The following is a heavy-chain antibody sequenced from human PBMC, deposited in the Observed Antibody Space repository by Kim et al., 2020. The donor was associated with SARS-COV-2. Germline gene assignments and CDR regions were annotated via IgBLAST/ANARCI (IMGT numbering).Heavy chain of an antibody. V-gene: IGHV4-39*01. CDR2: IYYSGST. J-gene: IGHJ5*02. D-gene: IGHD3-9*01. Sequence: SETLSLTCTVSGGSISSSSYYWGWIRQPPGKGLEWIGSIYYSGSTYYNPSLKSRVTISVDTSKNQFSLKLSSVTAADTAVYYCASIDSRYYDILTGYSQENNWFDPWGQGTLVTVSS. CDR1: GGSISSSSYY. CDR3: ASIDSRYYDILTGYSQENNWFDP.